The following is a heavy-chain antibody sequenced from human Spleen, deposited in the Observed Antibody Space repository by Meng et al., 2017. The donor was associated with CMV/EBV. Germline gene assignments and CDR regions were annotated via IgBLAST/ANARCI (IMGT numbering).Heavy chain of an antibody. D-gene: IGHD3-3*01. CDR3: ATSNMFFRFLY. CDR1: RYPISGGYY. CDR2: IYHGGTN. J-gene: IGHJ4*02. Sequence: SETLSLTCTVSRYPISGGYYWGWIRQTPGKGLEWIGSIYHGGTNYYNLSLESRVVISLDTSKNQFSLKLNSVTAAVTAVYYCATSNMFFRFLYWGQGTLVTVSS. V-gene: IGHV4-38-2*02.